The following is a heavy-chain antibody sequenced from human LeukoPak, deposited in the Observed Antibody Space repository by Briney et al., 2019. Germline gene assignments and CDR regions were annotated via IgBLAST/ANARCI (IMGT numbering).Heavy chain of an antibody. Sequence: GGSLRLSCAASGFTFSSYSMSWVRQAPGKGLEWVSVIYSGGSTYYADSVKGRFTISRDNSKNTLYLQMNSLRAEDTAVYYCASVDTAMVTGYWGQGTLVTVSS. D-gene: IGHD5-18*01. CDR2: IYSGGST. V-gene: IGHV3-53*01. CDR1: GFTFSSYS. CDR3: ASVDTAMVTGY. J-gene: IGHJ4*02.